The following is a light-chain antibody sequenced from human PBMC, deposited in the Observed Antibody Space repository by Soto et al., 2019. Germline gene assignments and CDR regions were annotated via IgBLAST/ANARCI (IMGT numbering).Light chain of an antibody. CDR1: SSDVGAYNY. CDR2: DVN. J-gene: IGLJ2*01. Sequence: QSVLTQPASVSGSPGQSITISCTGTSSDVGAYNYVSWYQQHPGKAPKLMIYDVNIRPSGVSNRFSGSKSGNTASLTLSGLQAEDEADYYCTSWTTSTTMKFGGGTKLTVL. V-gene: IGLV2-14*01. CDR3: TSWTTSTTMK.